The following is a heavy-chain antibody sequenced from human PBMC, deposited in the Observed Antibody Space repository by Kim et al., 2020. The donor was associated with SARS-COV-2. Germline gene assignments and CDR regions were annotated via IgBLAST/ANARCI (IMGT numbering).Heavy chain of an antibody. Sequence: GGSLRLSCAASGFTFSSYAMHWVRQAPGKGLEWVAVISYDGSNKYYADSVKGRFTISRDNSKNTLYLQMNSLRAEDTAVYYCARDSPPPDYYGSGSLGLFDYWGQGALVTVSS. D-gene: IGHD3-10*01. CDR1: GFTFSSYA. V-gene: IGHV3-30*04. J-gene: IGHJ4*02. CDR2: ISYDGSNK. CDR3: ARDSPPPDYYGSGSLGLFDY.